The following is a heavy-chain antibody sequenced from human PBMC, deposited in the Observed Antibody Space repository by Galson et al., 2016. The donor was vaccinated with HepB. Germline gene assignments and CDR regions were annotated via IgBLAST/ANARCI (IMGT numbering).Heavy chain of an antibody. CDR2: ISYDGSNK. Sequence: SLRLSCAASGFTFSSYAMHWVRQAPGKGLEWVAVISYDGSNKYYADSVKGRFTISRDNSKNTLYLQMNSLRTEDTAVYCCARNLYDYVWGSYRYPQDYWGQGTLVTVSS. D-gene: IGHD3-16*02. V-gene: IGHV3-30-3*02. CDR1: GFTFSSYA. J-gene: IGHJ4*02. CDR3: ARNLYDYVWGSYRYPQDY.